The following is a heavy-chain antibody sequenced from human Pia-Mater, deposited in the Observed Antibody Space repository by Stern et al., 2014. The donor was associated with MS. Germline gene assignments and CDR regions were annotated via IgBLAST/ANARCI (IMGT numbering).Heavy chain of an antibody. Sequence: QMQLVQSGAELKKPGSSVKVSCKASGGTFSSYGISWVRQAPGQGLEWMGGIIHLFGTANYARRFQGRVTMTADISTSTAYMELSSLRSEDTAVYYCARDGDFGSNYGMDVWGQGTTVTVAS. D-gene: IGHD2-21*02. CDR3: ARDGDFGSNYGMDV. CDR2: IIHLFGTA. V-gene: IGHV1-69*06. CDR1: GGTFSSYG. J-gene: IGHJ6*02.